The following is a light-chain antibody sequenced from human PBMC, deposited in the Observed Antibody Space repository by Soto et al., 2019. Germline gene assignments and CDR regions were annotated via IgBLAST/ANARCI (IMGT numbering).Light chain of an antibody. CDR3: QESYNTVT. J-gene: IGKJ3*01. CDR1: QNINTY. CDR2: AAS. Sequence: DIQMTQSPSSLSASVGDRVTITCRASQNINTYLNWYQQKPGRAPKLLIYAASDLQSGVPSRFSGTGSGTDFTLTISSLQPEDFATYYCQESYNTVTFGPGTKVDIK. V-gene: IGKV1-39*01.